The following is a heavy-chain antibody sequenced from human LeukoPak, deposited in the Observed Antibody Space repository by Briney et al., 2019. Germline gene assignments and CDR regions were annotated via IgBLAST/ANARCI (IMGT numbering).Heavy chain of an antibody. V-gene: IGHV3-48*03. CDR3: ARGVRGYYMDV. CDR2: ISSSGSII. D-gene: IGHD3-16*01. Sequence: GGSLRLSCAASEFTFSSYEMSWVRQAPGKGLEWVSYISSSGSIIYYADSVKGRFTISRDNAKNSLYLKMNSLRAEDTAVYYCARGVRGYYMDVWGKGTTVTISS. CDR1: EFTFSSYE. J-gene: IGHJ6*03.